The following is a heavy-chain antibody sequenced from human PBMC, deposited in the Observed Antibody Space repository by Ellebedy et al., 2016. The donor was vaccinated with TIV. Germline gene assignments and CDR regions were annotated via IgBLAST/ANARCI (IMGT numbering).Heavy chain of an antibody. CDR3: ARDKVLRMIFGVDPAGVGAFDL. CDR2: IWYDESNK. CDR1: GFTFSSYG. V-gene: IGHV3-33*01. J-gene: IGHJ3*01. D-gene: IGHD3/OR15-3a*01. Sequence: GGSLRLSCAASGFTFSSYGMHWVRQAPGKGLEWVAVIWYDESNKYYADSVKGRFTISRDNSKNTLYLQMNSLRVEDTAVYYCARDKVLRMIFGVDPAGVGAFDLWGQGTMVTVS.